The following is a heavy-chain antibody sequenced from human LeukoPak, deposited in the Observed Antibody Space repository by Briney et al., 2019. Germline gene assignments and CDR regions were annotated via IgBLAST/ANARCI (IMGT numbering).Heavy chain of an antibody. CDR3: ARGPLAAAYYFDY. V-gene: IGHV3-64*01. CDR2: ISSNGGST. J-gene: IGHJ4*02. CDR1: GFTFSSYA. D-gene: IGHD6-13*01. Sequence: GGSLRLSCAASGFTFSSYAMHWVRQAPGKGLEYVSAISSNGGSTYYANSVKGRFTISRDNSKNTLYLQMGSLRAEDMAVSYCARGPLAAAYYFDYWGQGTLVTVSS.